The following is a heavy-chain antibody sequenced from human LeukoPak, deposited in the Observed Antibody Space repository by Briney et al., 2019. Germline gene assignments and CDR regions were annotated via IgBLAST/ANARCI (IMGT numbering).Heavy chain of an antibody. CDR3: ARVSTVTTWNWFDP. Sequence: GASVKVSCKASGYTFTSYGISWVRQAPGQGLEWMGWISAYNGNTNYAQKLQGRVTMTTDTSTSTAYMELRSLRSDDTAVYYCARVSTVTTWNWFDPWGQGTLVTASS. V-gene: IGHV1-18*01. J-gene: IGHJ5*02. D-gene: IGHD4-17*01. CDR2: ISAYNGNT. CDR1: GYTFTSYG.